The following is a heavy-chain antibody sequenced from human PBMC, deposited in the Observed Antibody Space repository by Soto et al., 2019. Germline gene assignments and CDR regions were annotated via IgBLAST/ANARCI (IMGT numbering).Heavy chain of an antibody. D-gene: IGHD7-27*01. Sequence: QITLKESGPTLVKPTQTLTLTCTFSGFSLSTSGVGVGWIRQPPGKALGWLAFLYWDDDKRYSPSLKSRLTTTKDTSKNQVHLTLTNMDPVDTATYYCARTSVNWGSRGLVDYWGQGTLVTVAS. CDR1: GFSLSTSGVG. CDR2: LYWDDDK. V-gene: IGHV2-5*02. J-gene: IGHJ4*02. CDR3: ARTSVNWGSRGLVDY.